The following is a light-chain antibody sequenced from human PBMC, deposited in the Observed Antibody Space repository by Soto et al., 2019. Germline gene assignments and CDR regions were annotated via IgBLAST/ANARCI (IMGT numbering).Light chain of an antibody. CDR2: GVT. CDR1: NSDVGGYNY. CDR3: SSYASIGTRV. J-gene: IGLJ2*01. Sequence: QSALTQPASVSGSPGQSISISCSGTNSDVGGYNYVSWYKQHPGKAPKLMIYGVTNRPSGVSDSFSGSKSGNTASLTISGLQAEDEADYYCSSYASIGTRVFGGGTKLTVL. V-gene: IGLV2-14*03.